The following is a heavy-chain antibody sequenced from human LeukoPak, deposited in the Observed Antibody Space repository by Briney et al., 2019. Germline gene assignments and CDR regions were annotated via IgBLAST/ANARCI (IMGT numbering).Heavy chain of an antibody. CDR1: GFTFSSYS. D-gene: IGHD3-10*01. Sequence: GGSLRLSCAASGFTFSSYSMNWVRQAPGKGLEWVSSISSSSSYIYYADSVKGRFTISRDNAKNSLYLQMNSLRAEDTAVYYCARDSSYYGSGSYSSWYFNLWGRGTLVTVSS. V-gene: IGHV3-21*01. J-gene: IGHJ2*01. CDR2: ISSSSSYI. CDR3: ARDSSYYGSGSYSSWYFNL.